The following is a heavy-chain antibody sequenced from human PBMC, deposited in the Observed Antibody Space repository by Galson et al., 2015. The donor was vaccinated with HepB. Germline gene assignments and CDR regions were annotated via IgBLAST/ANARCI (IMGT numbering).Heavy chain of an antibody. D-gene: IGHD2-2*01. V-gene: IGHV1-69*13. CDR3: ATRPWGNIVVVPVFDI. Sequence: SVKVSCKASGGTFSSYAISWVRQAPGQGLEWMGGIIPIFGTANYAQKFQGRVTITADESTSTAYMELSSLRSEDTAVYYCATRPWGNIVVVPVFDIWGQGTMVTVSS. J-gene: IGHJ3*02. CDR2: IIPIFGTA. CDR1: GGTFSSYA.